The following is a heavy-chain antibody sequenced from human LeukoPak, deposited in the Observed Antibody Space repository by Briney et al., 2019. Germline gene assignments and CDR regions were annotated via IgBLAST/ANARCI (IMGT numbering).Heavy chain of an antibody. D-gene: IGHD2-15*01. CDR1: GYTFTRYD. CDR3: ARVVVVVAATRIGYFMDV. CDR2: MNPNSGNT. J-gene: IGHJ6*03. V-gene: IGHV1-8*01. Sequence: EASVKVSCKASGYTFTRYDINWVRQATGQGLEWMGWMNPNSGNTGYAQKFQGRVTMTRNTSISTAYMELSSLRSEDTAVYYCARVVVVVAATRIGYFMDVWGKGTTVTISS.